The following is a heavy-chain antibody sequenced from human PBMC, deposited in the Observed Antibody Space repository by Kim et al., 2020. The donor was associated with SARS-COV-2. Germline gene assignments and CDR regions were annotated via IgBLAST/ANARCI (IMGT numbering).Heavy chain of an antibody. CDR1: GFTFSSYA. D-gene: IGHD6-19*01. CDR2: ISYDGSNK. CDR3: ARDSIAVAGNSPLAYYYYGMDV. J-gene: IGHJ6*02. Sequence: GGSLRLSCAASGFTFSSYAMHWVRQAPGKGLEWVAVISYDGSNKYYADSVKGRFTISRDNSKNTLYLQMNSLRAEDTAVYYCARDSIAVAGNSPLAYYYYGMDVWGQGTTVTVSS. V-gene: IGHV3-30*04.